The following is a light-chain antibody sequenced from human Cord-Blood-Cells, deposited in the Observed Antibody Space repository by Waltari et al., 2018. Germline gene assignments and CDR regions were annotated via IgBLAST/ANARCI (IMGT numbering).Light chain of an antibody. CDR2: AAS. CDR1: QSISSY. V-gene: IGKV1-39*01. J-gene: IGKJ2*01. Sequence: DIQITQSPSSLSASVGDRVTITCRASQSISSYLNWYQQKPGKAPKLLIYAASSLQSGVPSRVSGSGSGTDFTLTISSLQPEDFATYYCQQSYSTPYTFGQGTKLEIK. CDR3: QQSYSTPYT.